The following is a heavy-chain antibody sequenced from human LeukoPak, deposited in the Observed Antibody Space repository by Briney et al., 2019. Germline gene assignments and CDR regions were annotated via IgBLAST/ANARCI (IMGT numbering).Heavy chain of an antibody. CDR2: ISSSGSTI. CDR3: ARDPGHHYYMDV. Sequence: PGGSLRLSCAASGFTFSSYEMNWVRQASGKGLEWVSYISSSGSTIYYADSVKGRFTISRDNAKNSLYLQMNSLRAEDTAVYYCARDPGHHYYMDVWGKGTTVTVSS. V-gene: IGHV3-48*03. J-gene: IGHJ6*03. CDR1: GFTFSSYE. D-gene: IGHD3-10*01.